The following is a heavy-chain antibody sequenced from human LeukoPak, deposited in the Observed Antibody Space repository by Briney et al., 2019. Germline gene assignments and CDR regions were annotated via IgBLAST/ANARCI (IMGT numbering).Heavy chain of an antibody. V-gene: IGHV3-23*01. CDR1: GFTFSNYA. Sequence: GGSLRLSCAAPGFTFSNYAMSWVRQAPGKGLEWVSTISNSGDATYYADSVKGRSTISRDNSKNTLYLQMNSLRAEDTAVYYCARTCRSGGSCYASYGMDVWGQGTTVTVSS. D-gene: IGHD2-15*01. CDR2: ISNSGDAT. CDR3: ARTCRSGGSCYASYGMDV. J-gene: IGHJ6*02.